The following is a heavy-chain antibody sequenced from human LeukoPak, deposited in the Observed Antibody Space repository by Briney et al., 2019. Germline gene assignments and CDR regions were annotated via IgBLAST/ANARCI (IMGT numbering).Heavy chain of an antibody. V-gene: IGHV3-74*01. CDR1: GFTFSDYY. Sequence: GGSLRLSCAASGFTFSDYYMSWIRQAPGKGLVWVARISTDGSNTGHADSVKGRFTISRDNAKDTLYLQMNSLRAEDTAVYYCARAFSSVNWNAFDYWGQGTLVTVSS. CDR3: ARAFSSVNWNAFDY. D-gene: IGHD1-1*01. CDR2: ISTDGSNT. J-gene: IGHJ4*02.